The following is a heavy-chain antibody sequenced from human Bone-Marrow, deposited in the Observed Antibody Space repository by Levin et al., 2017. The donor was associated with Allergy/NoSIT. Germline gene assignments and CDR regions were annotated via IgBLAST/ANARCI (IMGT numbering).Heavy chain of an antibody. CDR1: EYSFRNRY. D-gene: IGHD4-23*01. CDR3: AGGLKSYYFDY. CDR2: TRSFHGGT. Sequence: WASVKVSCKSSEYSFRNRYLHWVRQAPGQALEWMGWTRSFHGGTKYAQRFEDRVTISWDKSLNTLYMEMSSLRSEDTAIYYCAGGLKSYYFDYWGQGTLVTVSS. J-gene: IGHJ4*02. V-gene: IGHV1-45*02.